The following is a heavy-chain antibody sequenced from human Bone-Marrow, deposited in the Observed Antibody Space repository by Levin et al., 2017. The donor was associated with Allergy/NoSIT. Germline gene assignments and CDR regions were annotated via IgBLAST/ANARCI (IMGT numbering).Heavy chain of an antibody. J-gene: IGHJ5*02. Sequence: ASVKVSCKTSGYSFDKYIINWVRQVPGQGLEWMGWINTYNGITNYAQKVQGRVTMTADTSTRTAYMELRSLRSDDTAIYYCTKEAQQHLVTSLNWFDPWGQGTLVTVSS. CDR3: TKEAQQHLVTSLNWFDP. CDR1: GYSFDKYI. D-gene: IGHD2-21*02. CDR2: INTYNGIT. V-gene: IGHV1-18*01.